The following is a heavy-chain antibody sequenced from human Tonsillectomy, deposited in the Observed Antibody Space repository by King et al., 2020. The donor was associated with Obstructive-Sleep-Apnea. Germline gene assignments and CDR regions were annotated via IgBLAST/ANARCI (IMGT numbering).Heavy chain of an antibody. J-gene: IGHJ5*02. CDR1: GYTFTGYY. CDR3: ARDLGYCSSTSCYNWFDP. V-gene: IGHV1-2*02. Sequence: QLVQSGAEVKKPGASVKVSCKASGYTFTGYYIPWVRQAPGQGLELMGWINPNSGGTNYAQKFQGRVTMTRDTSIRTAYMELSRLRSDDTAVYYCARDLGYCSSTSCYNWFDPWGQGTLVTVSS. D-gene: IGHD2-2*01. CDR2: INPNSGGT.